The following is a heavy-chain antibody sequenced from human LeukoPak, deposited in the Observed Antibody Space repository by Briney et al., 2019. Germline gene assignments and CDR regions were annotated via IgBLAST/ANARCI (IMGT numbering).Heavy chain of an antibody. CDR3: ARLGIAVAGRDY. Sequence: GGSLRLSCAASGFTFSNYPVSWVRQAPGKGLEWVSAISGGGASTYYTDSVKGRFTISRDNAKNSLYLQMNSLRAEDTAVYYCARLGIAVAGRDYWGQGTLVTVSS. J-gene: IGHJ4*02. CDR1: GFTFSNYP. CDR2: ISGGGAST. V-gene: IGHV3-23*01. D-gene: IGHD6-19*01.